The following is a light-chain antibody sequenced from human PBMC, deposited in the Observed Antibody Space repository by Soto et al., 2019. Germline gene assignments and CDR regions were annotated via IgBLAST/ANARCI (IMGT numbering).Light chain of an antibody. J-gene: IGLJ1*01. CDR2: DVS. Sequence: QSALTQPASVSGSPGQSITISCTGTSSDVGGYNYVSWYQQRPGKAPKLMIYDVSNRPSGVSNRFSGSKPGNTASLTISGLQAEDEADYYCSSYTSSSTLYVFGTGTKVTVL. V-gene: IGLV2-14*01. CDR1: SSDVGGYNY. CDR3: SSYTSSSTLYV.